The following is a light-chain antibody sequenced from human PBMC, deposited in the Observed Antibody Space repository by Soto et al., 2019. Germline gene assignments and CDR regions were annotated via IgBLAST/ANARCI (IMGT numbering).Light chain of an antibody. V-gene: IGKV1-5*03. Sequence: DIQMTQSSSTLSASVGDRVTITCRASQSISSWLAWYQQKPGKAPKLLIYKASSLEGGVPSRFSGSGSGTAFTLTISSLQPDDFAPYYCQPDTTYWYTFGQGTKLEIK. CDR3: QPDTTYWYT. CDR2: KAS. J-gene: IGKJ2*01. CDR1: QSISSW.